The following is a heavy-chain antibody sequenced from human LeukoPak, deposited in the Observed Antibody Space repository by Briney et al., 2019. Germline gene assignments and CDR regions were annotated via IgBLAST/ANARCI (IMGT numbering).Heavy chain of an antibody. J-gene: IGHJ4*02. Sequence: GGSLRLSCAASGFTFGSYWMNWVRQAPGKGLVWVSRIASDGSSTTYADSVKGRFGISRDNAKNTLYLQMNSLRVEDTAVYYCARGRPHGNDYWGQGTLVTVSS. CDR3: ARGRPHGNDY. CDR2: IASDGSST. V-gene: IGHV3-74*01. CDR1: GFTFGSYW. D-gene: IGHD4-23*01.